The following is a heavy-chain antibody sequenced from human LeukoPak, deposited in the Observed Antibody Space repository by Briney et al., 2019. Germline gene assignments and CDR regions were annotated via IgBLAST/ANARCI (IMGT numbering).Heavy chain of an antibody. CDR1: GYPFTNYD. CDR2: MNPNNGNA. D-gene: IGHD6-19*01. V-gene: IGHV1-8*01. Sequence: ASVNVSCHASGYPFTNYDINWIRQATGQGPAWMGWMNPNNGNAGYAQKFQGRVTMTRDTSINTAYMELSSLTSDDTAVYYCARALSGCILCFDYWGQGTLVTVSS. J-gene: IGHJ4*02. CDR3: ARALSGCILCFDY.